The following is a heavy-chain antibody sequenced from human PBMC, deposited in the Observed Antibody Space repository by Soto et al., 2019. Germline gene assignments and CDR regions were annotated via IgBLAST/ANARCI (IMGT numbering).Heavy chain of an antibody. V-gene: IGHV3-21*06. CDR3: ARDPDYGGNPYYYYYYGMDV. CDR2: ISSSSSYI. J-gene: IGHJ6*02. CDR1: GFTFSDYY. D-gene: IGHD4-17*01. Sequence: GGSLRLSCAASGFTFSDYYMSWVRQAPGKGLEWVSSISSSSSYIYYADSVKGRFTISRDNAKNSLYLQMNSLRAEDTAVYYCARDPDYGGNPYYYYYYGMDVWGQGTTVTVSS.